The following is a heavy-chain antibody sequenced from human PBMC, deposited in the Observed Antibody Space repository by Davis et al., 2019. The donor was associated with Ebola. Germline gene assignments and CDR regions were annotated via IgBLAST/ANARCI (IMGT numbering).Heavy chain of an antibody. CDR1: GYTFTSYD. Sequence: ASVTVSCKASGYTFTSYDINWVRQATGQGLEWMGWMNPNSGNTGYAQKFQGRVTMTRNTSISTAYMELSSLRSEDTAVYYCARLQYYYDSSGYHIGGFDYWGQGTLVTVSS. J-gene: IGHJ4*02. D-gene: IGHD3-22*01. CDR2: MNPNSGNT. V-gene: IGHV1-8*01. CDR3: ARLQYYYDSSGYHIGGFDY.